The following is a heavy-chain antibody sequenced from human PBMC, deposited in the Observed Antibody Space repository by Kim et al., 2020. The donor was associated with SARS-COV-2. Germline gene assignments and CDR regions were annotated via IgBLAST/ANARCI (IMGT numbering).Heavy chain of an antibody. CDR2: MKQDGSEE. Sequence: GGSLRLSCVDSGFTFSSYTMSWVRQAPGKGLEWVANMKQDGSEEYYVDSVKGRFTISRDNARNSLYLQMNSLRAEDTAMYYCARGGLFYFDSWGQGTLVTVAS. CDR1: GFTFSSYT. V-gene: IGHV3-7*01. CDR3: ARGGLFYFDS. J-gene: IGHJ4*02.